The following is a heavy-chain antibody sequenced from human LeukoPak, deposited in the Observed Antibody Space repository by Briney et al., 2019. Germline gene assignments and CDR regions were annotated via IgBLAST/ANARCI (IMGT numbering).Heavy chain of an antibody. D-gene: IGHD6-19*01. Sequence: GASVKVSRKASGYTFTGYYMHWVRQAPGQGLEWMGRINPNSGGTNYAQKFQGRVTMTRDTSISTAYMELSRLRSDDTAVYYCASVKTGYSSGWYRPFDYWGQGTLVTVSS. V-gene: IGHV1-2*06. CDR2: INPNSGGT. CDR1: GYTFTGYY. J-gene: IGHJ4*02. CDR3: ASVKTGYSSGWYRPFDY.